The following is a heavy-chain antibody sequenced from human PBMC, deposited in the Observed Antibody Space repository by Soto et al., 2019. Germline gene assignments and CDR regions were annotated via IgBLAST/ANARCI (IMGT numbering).Heavy chain of an antibody. J-gene: IGHJ5*02. Sequence: SETLSLTCTVSGGSVSSGSFYWSWIRKSAGKGLEWIGRIYATGTTDYNPSLKSRVMMSVDTSKKQFSLKLRSVTAADTAVYYCVRDGTKTLRDWFDPWGQGSSVTVSS. CDR3: VRDGTKTLRDWFDP. V-gene: IGHV4-61*02. CDR2: IYATGTT. CDR1: GGSVSSGSFY. D-gene: IGHD1-1*01.